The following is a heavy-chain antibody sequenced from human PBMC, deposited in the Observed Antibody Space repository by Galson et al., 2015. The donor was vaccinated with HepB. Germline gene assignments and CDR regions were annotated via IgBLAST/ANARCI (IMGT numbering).Heavy chain of an antibody. V-gene: IGHV1-2*02. CDR1: GYRFIDNY. CDR2: INPNSGGT. J-gene: IGHJ3*02. CDR3: ARDVLHVYDI. Sequence: QSGAEVKKPGESLKISCKASGYRFIDNYIHWVRQAPGQGLEWMGWINPNSGGTNFEQKFQGRVSMTTDTSISTTFMELSRLTSDDTAVYYCARDVLHVYDIWGQGTMVTVSS.